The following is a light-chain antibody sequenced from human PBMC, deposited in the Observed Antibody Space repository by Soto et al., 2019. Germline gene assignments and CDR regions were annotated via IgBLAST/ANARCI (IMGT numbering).Light chain of an antibody. CDR3: QQYNSFSLFT. Sequence: DIQMAQSPSTLSASVGDRVTITCRASQNIDSRLAWYQQKPGKAPKLLVYDASTLERGVTSTFSGSGSGTDFTLTISSLQPEDFATYYYQQYNSFSLFTFGPGTKVETK. CDR1: QNIDSR. CDR2: DAS. V-gene: IGKV1-5*01. J-gene: IGKJ3*01.